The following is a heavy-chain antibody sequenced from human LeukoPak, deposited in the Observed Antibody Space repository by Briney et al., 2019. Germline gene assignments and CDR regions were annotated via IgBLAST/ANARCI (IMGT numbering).Heavy chain of an antibody. CDR3: ARLVGATTFFYYYYMDV. CDR2: IYPGDSDT. V-gene: IGHV5-51*01. Sequence: GESPKISCKGSGYSFTSYWIGWVRQMPGKGLEGMGIIYPGDSDTIYSPSFQGQVTISADKSISTAYLQWSSLKASDTAMYYCARLVGATTFFYYYYMDVWGKGTTVTVSS. D-gene: IGHD1-26*01. J-gene: IGHJ6*03. CDR1: GYSFTSYW.